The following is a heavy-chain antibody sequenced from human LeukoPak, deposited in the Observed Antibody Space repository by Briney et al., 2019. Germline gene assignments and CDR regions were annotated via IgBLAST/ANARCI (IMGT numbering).Heavy chain of an antibody. CDR1: GYTFTGYY. V-gene: IGHV1-2*02. J-gene: IGHJ3*02. Sequence: GASVKVSCKASGYTFTGYYMHWVRQAPGQGLEWMGWINPNSGGTNYAQKFQGRVTMTRDTSISTAYMELSRLRSDDTAVYYCARTEGRITIFGVVIIGAFDIWGQGTMVTVSS. CDR3: ARTEGRITIFGVVIIGAFDI. CDR2: INPNSGGT. D-gene: IGHD3-3*01.